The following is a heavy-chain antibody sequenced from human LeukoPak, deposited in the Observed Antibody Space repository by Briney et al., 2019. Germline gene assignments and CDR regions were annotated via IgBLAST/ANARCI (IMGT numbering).Heavy chain of an antibody. CDR1: GFIVSSNY. CDR3: ARDADSSSWSMYYYYGMDV. V-gene: IGHV3-23*01. CDR2: ISGGGGST. J-gene: IGHJ6*02. D-gene: IGHD6-13*01. Sequence: GGSLRLSCVASGFIVSSNYMSWVRQAPGKGLEWVSTISGGGGSTYYADSVKGRFTISRDNSKNTPYLQVNSLRAEDTAVYYCARDADSSSWSMYYYYGMDVWGQGTTVTVSS.